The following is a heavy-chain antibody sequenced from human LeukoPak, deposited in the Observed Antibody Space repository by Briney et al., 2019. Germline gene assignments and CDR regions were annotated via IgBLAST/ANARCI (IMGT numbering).Heavy chain of an antibody. CDR1: GGTFSSYT. CDR3: ARPNYYDSSGYYLGGSPIYDAFDI. CDR2: IIPVLGIA. J-gene: IGHJ3*02. D-gene: IGHD3-22*01. Sequence: SVKVSCKASGGTFSSYTISWVRQAPGQGLEWMGGIIPVLGIANYAQKFQGRVTITADKSTSTAYMELSSLRSEDTAVYYCARPNYYDSSGYYLGGSPIYDAFDIWGQGTMVTVSS. V-gene: IGHV1-69*02.